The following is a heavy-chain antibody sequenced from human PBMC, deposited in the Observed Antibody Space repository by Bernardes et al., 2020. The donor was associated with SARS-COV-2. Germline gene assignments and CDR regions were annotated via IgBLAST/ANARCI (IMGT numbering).Heavy chain of an antibody. J-gene: IGHJ4*02. Sequence: SETLSLTCAISGYSISSGYYWDWIRQPPGKVLEWIGSIYHSGSTYYNPSLKSRVTISVDTSKNQFSLKLSSVTAADTAVYYCAADLLHEYGDCFDYWGQGTLVTGSS. D-gene: IGHD4-17*01. V-gene: IGHV4-38-2*01. CDR3: AADLLHEYGDCFDY. CDR2: IYHSGST. CDR1: GYSISSGYY.